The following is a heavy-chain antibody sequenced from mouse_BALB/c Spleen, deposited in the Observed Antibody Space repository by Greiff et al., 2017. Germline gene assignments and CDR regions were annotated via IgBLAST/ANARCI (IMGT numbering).Heavy chain of an antibody. Sequence: DVKLVESGGGLVKPGGSLQLSCAASGFTFSRYAMSWVRQTPEKRLEWVASISSGGSTYYPDSVKGRFTISRDNARNILYLQMCSRRSEDTAMYYCARGGGYLDYWGQGTTRTVS. CDR1: GFTFSRYA. V-gene: IGHV5-6-5*01. CDR3: ARGGGYLDY. J-gene: IGHJ2*01. CDR2: ISSGGST.